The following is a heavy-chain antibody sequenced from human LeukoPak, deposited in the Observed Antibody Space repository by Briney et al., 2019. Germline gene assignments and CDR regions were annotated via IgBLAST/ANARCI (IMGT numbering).Heavy chain of an antibody. CDR1: GGTFSSYA. CDR2: MNPNSGNT. CDR3: ARGGRYDSSGLRFDP. D-gene: IGHD3-22*01. Sequence: ASVKVSCKASGGTFSSYAISWVRQAPGQGLEWMGWMNPNSGNTGYAQKFQGRVTITRNTSISTAYMELSSLRSEDTAVYYCARGGRYDSSGLRFDPWGQGTLVTVSS. J-gene: IGHJ5*02. V-gene: IGHV1-8*03.